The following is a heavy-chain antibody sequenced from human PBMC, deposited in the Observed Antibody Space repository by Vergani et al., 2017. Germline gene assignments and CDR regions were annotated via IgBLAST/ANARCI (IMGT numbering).Heavy chain of an antibody. CDR2: INPNSGGT. D-gene: IGHD3-22*01. V-gene: IGHV1-2*04. J-gene: IGHJ3*02. CDR3: AREIGYYDSSGYADAFDI. Sequence: QVQLVQSGAEVKKPGASVKVSCKASGYTFTGYYMHWVRQAPGQGLEWMGWINPNSGGTNYAQKFQGWVTMTRDTSISTAYMELSRLRSDDTAVYDCAREIGYYDSSGYADAFDIWGQGTMVTVSS. CDR1: GYTFTGYY.